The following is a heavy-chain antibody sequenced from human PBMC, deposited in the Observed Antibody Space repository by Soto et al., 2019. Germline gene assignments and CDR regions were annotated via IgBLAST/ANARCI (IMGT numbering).Heavy chain of an antibody. CDR1: GGSFSGYY. Sequence: QVQLQQWGAGLLKPSETLSLTCAVYGGSFSGYYWSWIRQPPGKGLEWIGEINHSGSTNYNPSLKSRVTIAVDTSKNQFSLKRSSVTAADTAVYYCARAYSWGWFDPWGQGTLVTVSS. J-gene: IGHJ5*02. CDR3: ARAYSWGWFDP. CDR2: INHSGST. D-gene: IGHD2-21*01. V-gene: IGHV4-34*01.